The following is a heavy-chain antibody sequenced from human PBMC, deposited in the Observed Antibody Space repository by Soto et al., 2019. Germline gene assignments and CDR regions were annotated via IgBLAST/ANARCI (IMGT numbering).Heavy chain of an antibody. J-gene: IGHJ4*02. V-gene: IGHV3-30-3*01. CDR2: ISYDGSNK. CDR3: ARVLRRDGYNFLDY. CDR1: GFTFSSXA. D-gene: IGHD5-12*01. Sequence: LXLXCAASGFTFSSXAMHWVRHAPGKGLEWVAVISYDGSNKYYADSVKGRFTISRDNSKNTLYLQMNSLRAEDTAVYYCARVLRRDGYNFLDYWGQGTLATVSS.